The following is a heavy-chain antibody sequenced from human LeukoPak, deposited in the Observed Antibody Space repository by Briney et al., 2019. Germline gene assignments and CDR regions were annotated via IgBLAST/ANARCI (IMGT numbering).Heavy chain of an antibody. CDR2: ISDSGGST. J-gene: IGHJ5*02. D-gene: IGHD2-21*02. CDR3: AKDASYCGGDCVDDP. V-gene: IGHV3-23*01. Sequence: PPGGSLRLSCAASGFTFRKYGMNWVRQVPGKGLEWVAAISDSGGSTYYADSVEGRFTISRDTSKNTLFLQMNSLRVEDTAVYYCAKDASYCGGDCVDDPWGQGTPVTVSS. CDR1: GFTFRKYG.